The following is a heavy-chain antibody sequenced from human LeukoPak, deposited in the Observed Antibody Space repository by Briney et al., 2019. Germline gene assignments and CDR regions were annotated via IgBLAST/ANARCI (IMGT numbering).Heavy chain of an antibody. Sequence: PSETLSLTRTVSGGSISSYYWSWIRQPAGKGLEWIGRIYTSGSTNYNPSLKSRVTMSVDTSKNQFSLKLSSVTAADTAVYYCARDNGDYPAGLFDYWGQGTLVTVSS. CDR1: GGSISSYY. CDR2: IYTSGST. D-gene: IGHD4-17*01. CDR3: ARDNGDYPAGLFDY. J-gene: IGHJ4*02. V-gene: IGHV4-4*07.